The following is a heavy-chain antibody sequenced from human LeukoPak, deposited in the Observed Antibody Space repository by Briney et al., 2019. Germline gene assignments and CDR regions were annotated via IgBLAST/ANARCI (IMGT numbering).Heavy chain of an antibody. Sequence: GGSLRLSCAASGFTFSDYYMSWIRQAPGKGLEWVSYISSSSSYTNYADSVKGRFTISRDNAKNSLYLQMNSLRAEDTAVYYCARGTRGYSGYDSNFDYWGQGTLVTVSS. CDR1: GFTFSDYY. V-gene: IGHV3-11*05. CDR3: ARGTRGYSGYDSNFDY. CDR2: ISSSSSYT. D-gene: IGHD5-12*01. J-gene: IGHJ4*02.